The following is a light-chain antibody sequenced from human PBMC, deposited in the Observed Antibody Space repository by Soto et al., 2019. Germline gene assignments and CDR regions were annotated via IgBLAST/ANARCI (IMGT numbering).Light chain of an antibody. CDR1: KLGDKY. CDR2: QDS. J-gene: IGLJ2*01. V-gene: IGLV3-1*01. CDR3: QAWDSSTVV. Sequence: SYELTQPPSVSVSPGQTASITCYGDKLGDKYACWYQQKPGQSPVLVIYQDSKRPSGIPELFSGSNSGNTATLTISGTQAMDEADYYCQAWDSSTVVFGGVTKLTVL.